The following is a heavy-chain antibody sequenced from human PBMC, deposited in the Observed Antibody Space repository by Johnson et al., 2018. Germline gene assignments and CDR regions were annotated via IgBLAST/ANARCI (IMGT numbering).Heavy chain of an antibody. V-gene: IGHV3-48*01. J-gene: IGHJ6*03. CDR1: GLNFSSYS. CDR3: ATDMDF. Sequence: EVQLVETGGGLVQPGGSLRLSCAASGLNFSSYSMNWVRQAPGKGLDWVSYISRGSTTIYYADSVKGRFTISRDNAKNSLYLQMNSLIAEDTAVYYCATDMDFWGKGTTVTVSS. CDR2: ISRGSTTI.